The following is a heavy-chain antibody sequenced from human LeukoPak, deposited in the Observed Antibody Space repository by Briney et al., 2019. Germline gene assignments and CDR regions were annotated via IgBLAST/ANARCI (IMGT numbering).Heavy chain of an antibody. CDR2: IYYSRST. CDR3: ARGPGYCSSTSCYISYYYYGMDV. CDR1: GGSISSYY. Sequence: PSETLSLTCTVSGGSISSYYWSWIRQPPGKGLEWIGYIYYSRSTNYNPSLKSRVTISVDTSKNQFSLKLSSVTAADTAVYYCARGPGYCSSTSCYISYYYYGMDVWGQGTTVTVSS. J-gene: IGHJ6*02. V-gene: IGHV4-59*01. D-gene: IGHD2-2*02.